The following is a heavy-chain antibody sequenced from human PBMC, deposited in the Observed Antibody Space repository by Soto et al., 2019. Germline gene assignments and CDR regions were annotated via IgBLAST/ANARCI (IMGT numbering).Heavy chain of an antibody. CDR1: GGSISSSSYY. CDR3: ARHWAGYCSSTSCYKFDP. J-gene: IGHJ5*02. D-gene: IGHD2-2*02. V-gene: IGHV4-39*01. Sequence: PSETLSISCTVSGGSISSSSYYWGWIRQPPGKGLEWIGSIYYSGSTYYNPSLKSRVTISVDTSKNHLSLRLSSVTAADTAVYYCARHWAGYCSSTSCYKFDPWGLGTLVTVSS. CDR2: IYYSGST.